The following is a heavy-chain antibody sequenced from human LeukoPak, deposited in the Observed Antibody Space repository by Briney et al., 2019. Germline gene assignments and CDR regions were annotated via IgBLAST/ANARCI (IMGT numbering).Heavy chain of an antibody. D-gene: IGHD6-19*01. CDR2: INPHSGDT. J-gene: IGHJ4*02. Sequence: ASVKVSCKASGYTFTGYYIHWVRQAPGQGLKWMGWINPHSGDTNYAQKFQGRVTMTRDTSISTAYLELSRLASDDTAFYYCARGFSSGKDNWGQGTLVTVSS. V-gene: IGHV1-2*02. CDR3: ARGFSSGKDN. CDR1: GYTFTGYY.